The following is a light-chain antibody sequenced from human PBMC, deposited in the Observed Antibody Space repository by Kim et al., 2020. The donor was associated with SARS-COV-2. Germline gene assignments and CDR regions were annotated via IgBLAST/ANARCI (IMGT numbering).Light chain of an antibody. CDR2: GYN. CDR1: SVRNSY. V-gene: IGLV3-19*01. Sequence: VALGQTVRITCQGDSVRNSYANWYQQKPGQAPLLVIYGYNNRPSGIPDRFSGSNSGITASLTITGVQAEDEADYYCNSRDSNDNVVFGGGTQLTVL. J-gene: IGLJ2*01. CDR3: NSRDSNDNVV.